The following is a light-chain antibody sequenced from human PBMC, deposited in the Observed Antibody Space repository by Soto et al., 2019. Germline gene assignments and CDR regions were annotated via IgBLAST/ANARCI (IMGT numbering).Light chain of an antibody. CDR1: SGSIASNY. J-gene: IGLJ2*01. CDR3: QSYDSSNHDVV. V-gene: IGLV6-57*04. Sequence: NFMLTQPHSVSESPGKTVTISCTRSSGSIASNYVQWYQQRPGSAPTTVIYEDNQRPSGVPDRLSGSIDSSSNSASLTISGLKTEDEADYYCQSYDSSNHDVVFGGGTKLTVL. CDR2: EDN.